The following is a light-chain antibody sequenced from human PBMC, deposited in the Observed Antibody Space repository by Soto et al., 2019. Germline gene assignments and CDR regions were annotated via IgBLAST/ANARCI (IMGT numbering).Light chain of an antibody. V-gene: IGKV3-20*01. CDR1: QTFSTSY. Sequence: EIVLTQSPGTLSLSPGERATLSCRASQTFSTSYLAWYQQKPGQAPRLLIYGSSSRATGIPDRFSGHGSGTDFTLTISRLEPEDFAVYYCQQYGSSPWTFGQGTKVDIK. CDR3: QQYGSSPWT. CDR2: GSS. J-gene: IGKJ1*01.